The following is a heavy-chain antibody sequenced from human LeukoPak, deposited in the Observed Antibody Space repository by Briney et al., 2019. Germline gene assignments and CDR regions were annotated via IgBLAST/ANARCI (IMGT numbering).Heavy chain of an antibody. CDR1: GGSISSYY. CDR3: ARVVISSSWTYYYYYYYMDV. D-gene: IGHD6-13*01. V-gene: IGHV4-39*07. J-gene: IGHJ6*03. CDR2: IYYSGST. Sequence: SETLSLTCSASGGSISSYYWGWIRQPPGKGLEWIGSIYYSGSTYYNPSLKSRVTISVDTSKNQFSLKLSSVTAADTAVYYCARVVISSSWTYYYYYYYMDVWGKGTTVTVSS.